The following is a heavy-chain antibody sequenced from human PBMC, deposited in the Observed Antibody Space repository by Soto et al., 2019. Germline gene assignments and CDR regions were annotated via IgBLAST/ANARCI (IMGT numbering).Heavy chain of an antibody. CDR2: IIPIFGTA. V-gene: IGHV1-69*13. CDR3: AGALYYYDSSGYRVGFDP. CDR1: GGTFSSYA. D-gene: IGHD3-22*01. Sequence: SVKVSCKASGGTFSSYAISWVRQAPGQGLEWMGGIIPIFGTANYAQKFQGRVTITADESTSTAYMELSSLRSEDTAVYYCAGALYYYDSSGYRVGFDPWGQGTLVTVSS. J-gene: IGHJ5*02.